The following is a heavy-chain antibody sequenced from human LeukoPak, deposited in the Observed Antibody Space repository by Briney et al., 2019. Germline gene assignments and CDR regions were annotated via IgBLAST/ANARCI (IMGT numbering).Heavy chain of an antibody. CDR1: GGSFRVSY. CDR3: GRVFRYYDYVWGSYRYYFDY. Sequence: SETLSLTCAVSGGSFRVSYWILIRQPPAKGLVWIGEVDHSGNTYYNPSLTTRVTISVGTSKNQFSLKLSSVTAADTAVYLFGRVFRYYDYVWGSYRYYFDYWGQGTLVTVSS. D-gene: IGHD3-16*02. V-gene: IGHV4-34*01. CDR2: VDHSGNT. J-gene: IGHJ4*02.